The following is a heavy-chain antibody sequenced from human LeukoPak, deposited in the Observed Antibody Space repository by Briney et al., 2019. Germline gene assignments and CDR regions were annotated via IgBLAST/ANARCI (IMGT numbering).Heavy chain of an antibody. D-gene: IGHD3-10*01. CDR2: IYHSGST. J-gene: IGHJ6*04. CDR3: ARDGGYYGSGSYYYYYGMDV. CDR1: GYSISSGYY. V-gene: IGHV4-38-2*02. Sequence: SETLSLTCAVSGYSISSGYYWGWIRQPPGKGLEWIGSIYHSGSTYYNPSLKSRVTISVDTSKNQFSLKLSSVTAADTAVYYCARDGGYYGSGSYYYYYGMDVWGKGITVTVSS.